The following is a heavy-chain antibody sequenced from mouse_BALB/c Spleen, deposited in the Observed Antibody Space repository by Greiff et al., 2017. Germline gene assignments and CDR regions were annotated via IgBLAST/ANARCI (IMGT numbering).Heavy chain of an antibody. CDR2: ISSGSSTI. CDR1: GFTFSSFG. CDR3: ARSPITTVLDY. Sequence: EVQRVESGGGLVQPGGSRKLSCAASGFTFSSFGMHWVRQAPEKGLEWVAYISSGSSTIYYADTVKGRFTISRDNPKNTLFLQMTSLRSEDTAMYYCARSPITTVLDYWGQGTTLTVSS. V-gene: IGHV5-17*02. J-gene: IGHJ2*01. D-gene: IGHD1-1*01.